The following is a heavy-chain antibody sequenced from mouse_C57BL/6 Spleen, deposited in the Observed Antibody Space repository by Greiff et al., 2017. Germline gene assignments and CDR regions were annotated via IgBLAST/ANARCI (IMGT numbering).Heavy chain of an antibody. D-gene: IGHD1-1*01. J-gene: IGHJ2*01. CDR3: ARYYYGSSAGPFDY. V-gene: IGHV1-82*01. CDR2: IYPGDGDT. CDR1: GYAFSSSW. Sequence: QVQLQQSGPELVKPGASVKISCKASGYAFSSSWMNWVKQRPGKGLEWIGRIYPGDGDTNYNGKFKGKATLTADKSSSTAYMQLSSLTSEDSAVYFCARYYYGSSAGPFDYWGQGTTLTVAS.